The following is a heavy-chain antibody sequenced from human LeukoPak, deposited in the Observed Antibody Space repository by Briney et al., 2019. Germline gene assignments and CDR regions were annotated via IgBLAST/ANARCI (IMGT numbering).Heavy chain of an antibody. CDR1: GYTFTSYG. CDR2: ISAYNGNT. V-gene: IGHV1-18*01. J-gene: IGHJ6*03. CDR3: ARVDLREMATIFGPYYYYYMDV. D-gene: IGHD5-24*01. Sequence: GASVKVSCKASGYTFTSYGISWVRQAPGQGLEWMGRISAYNGNTNYAQKLQGRVTMTTDTSTSTAYMELRSLRSDDTAVYYCARVDLREMATIFGPYYYYYMDVWGKGTTVTVSS.